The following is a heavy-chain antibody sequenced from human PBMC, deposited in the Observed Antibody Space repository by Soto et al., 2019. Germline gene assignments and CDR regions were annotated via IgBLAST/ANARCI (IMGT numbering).Heavy chain of an antibody. CDR3: ARDQRPQWLAGRTNDY. CDR2: ISSSGSTI. V-gene: IGHV3-11*01. Sequence: PGGSLRLSCAASGFTFSDYYMSWIRQAPGKGLEWVSYISSSGSTIYYADSVKGRFTISRDNAKNSLYLQMNSLRAEDTAVYYCARDQRPQWLAGRTNDYWGQGTLVTVSS. CDR1: GFTFSDYY. D-gene: IGHD6-19*01. J-gene: IGHJ4*02.